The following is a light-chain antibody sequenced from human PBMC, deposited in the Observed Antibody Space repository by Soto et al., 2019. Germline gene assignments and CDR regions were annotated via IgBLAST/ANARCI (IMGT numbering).Light chain of an antibody. J-gene: IGKJ1*01. Sequence: EIVLTQSPGTLSFSPGDRATLSCRASQSVSSTSLAWYQHKPGQAPRLLIYAASNRATGIPDRFSGSGSGTELTLTNSRLEPEDFALYYCQHYDGSPPWTFGQGTKLEIK. CDR3: QHYDGSPPWT. V-gene: IGKV3-20*01. CDR1: QSVSSTS. CDR2: AAS.